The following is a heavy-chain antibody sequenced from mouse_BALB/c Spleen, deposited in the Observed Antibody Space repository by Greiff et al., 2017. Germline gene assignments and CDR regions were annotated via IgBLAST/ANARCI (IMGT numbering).Heavy chain of an antibody. CDR1: GFTFTDYY. V-gene: IGHV7-3*02. Sequence: EVQLVESGGGLVQPGGSLRLSCATSGFTFTDYYMSWVRQPPGKALEWLGFIRNKANGYTTEYSASVKGRFTISRDNSQGILYLQMDTLRARDSATYYCARDVSTATYWYFDVWGAGTTVTVTS. CDR2: IRNKANGYTT. J-gene: IGHJ1*01. D-gene: IGHD1-2*01. CDR3: ARDVSTATYWYFDV.